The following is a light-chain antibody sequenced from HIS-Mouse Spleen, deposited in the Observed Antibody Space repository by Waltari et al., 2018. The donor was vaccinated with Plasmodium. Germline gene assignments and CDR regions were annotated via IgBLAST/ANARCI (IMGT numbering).Light chain of an antibody. CDR2: AAS. V-gene: IGKV1-9*01. CDR3: QQLNSYPLT. J-gene: IGKJ4*01. Sequence: DIQLTQSPSFLSASVGDRDTITCRASQGISSYLAWYQQKPGKAPKLRIYAASTLQSGVPSRFSGSGSGTEFTLTLSSLQPEEFATYYCQQLNSYPLTVGGGTKVAIK. CDR1: QGISSY.